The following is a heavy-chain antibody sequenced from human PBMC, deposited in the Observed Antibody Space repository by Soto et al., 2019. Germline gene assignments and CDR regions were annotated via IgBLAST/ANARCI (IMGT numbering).Heavy chain of an antibody. Sequence: GASVKVSCKASGGTFSSYAISWVRQAPGQGLEWMGGIIPIFGTANYAQKFQGRVTITADESTSTAYMELSSLRSEDTAVYYCARATTNYCSGGSCYSGWLDTWGQGTLVTVSS. D-gene: IGHD2-15*01. J-gene: IGHJ5*02. CDR1: GGTFSSYA. CDR3: ARATTNYCSGGSCYSGWLDT. CDR2: IIPIFGTA. V-gene: IGHV1-69*13.